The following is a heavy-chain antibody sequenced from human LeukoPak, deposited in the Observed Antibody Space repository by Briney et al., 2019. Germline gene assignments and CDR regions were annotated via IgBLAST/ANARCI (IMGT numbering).Heavy chain of an antibody. CDR1: GFTFSSYS. J-gene: IGHJ4*02. CDR2: IRSSSSYI. Sequence: GGSLRLSCAASGFTFSSYSMNWVRQAPGKELEWVSSIRSSSSYIYYADSVKGRFTISRDNAKNSLYLEMNSLRAEDTAVYYCARDLVYSGYDPYYFDYWGQGTLVTVSS. D-gene: IGHD5-12*01. CDR3: ARDLVYSGYDPYYFDY. V-gene: IGHV3-21*01.